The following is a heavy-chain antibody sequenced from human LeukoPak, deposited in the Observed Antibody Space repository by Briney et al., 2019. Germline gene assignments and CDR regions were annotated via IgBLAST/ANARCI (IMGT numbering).Heavy chain of an antibody. J-gene: IGHJ4*02. V-gene: IGHV4-39*01. CDR1: GGSISNNNYY. CDR2: IYYSGSP. Sequence: SETLSLTCTVSGGSISNNNYYWAWIRQPPGRGLECIGSIYYSGSPYYNPSLKSRVTISVDTSKNQFSLRLSSVTAADTAVYYCATWRTAKTGFDYWGQGTLVTVSS. D-gene: IGHD1-1*01. CDR3: ATWRTAKTGFDY.